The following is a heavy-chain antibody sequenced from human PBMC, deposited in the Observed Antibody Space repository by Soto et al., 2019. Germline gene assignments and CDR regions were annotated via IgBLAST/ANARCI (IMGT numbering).Heavy chain of an antibody. D-gene: IGHD3-10*01. CDR2: ISSSGSTI. V-gene: IGHV3-11*01. CDR1: GFTFSDYY. J-gene: IGHJ6*02. Sequence: QVQLVESGGGLVKPGGSLRLSCAASGFTFSDYYMSWIRQAPGKGLEWVSYISSSGSTIYYADSVKGRFTISRDNAKNSLYLQMSTLRGEDTAVYYCATLLWFGELSGYYYGMDVWGQGNTVTVSS. CDR3: ATLLWFGELSGYYYGMDV.